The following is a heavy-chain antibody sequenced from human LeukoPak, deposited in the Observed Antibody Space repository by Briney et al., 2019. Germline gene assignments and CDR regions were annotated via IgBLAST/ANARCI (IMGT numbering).Heavy chain of an antibody. J-gene: IGHJ5*02. Sequence: SQTLSLTCAVSGGSISSGGYSWSWIRQPPGKGLEWIGYIYHSGSTYYNPSLKSRVTISVDRSKNQFSLKLSSVTAADTAVYYCARGSKEVGATYWFDPWGQGTLVTVSS. CDR1: GGSISSGGYS. CDR2: IYHSGST. D-gene: IGHD1-26*01. V-gene: IGHV4-30-2*01. CDR3: ARGSKEVGATYWFDP.